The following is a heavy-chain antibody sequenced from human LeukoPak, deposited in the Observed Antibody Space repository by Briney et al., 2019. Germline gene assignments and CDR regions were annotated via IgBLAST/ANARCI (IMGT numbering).Heavy chain of an antibody. CDR1: GYTFTGYY. J-gene: IGHJ2*01. Sequence: ASVKVSCKASGYTFTGYYMHWVRQAPGQGLEWMGIINPSGGSTSYAQKFQGRVTMTRDTSTSTVYMELSSLRSEDTAVYYCARDGQGATRDWYFDLWGRGTLVTVSS. D-gene: IGHD1-26*01. CDR2: INPSGGST. V-gene: IGHV1-46*01. CDR3: ARDGQGATRDWYFDL.